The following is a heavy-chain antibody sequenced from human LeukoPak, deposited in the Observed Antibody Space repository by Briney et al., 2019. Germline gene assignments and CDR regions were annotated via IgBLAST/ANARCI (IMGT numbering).Heavy chain of an antibody. CDR1: GGSISSYY. J-gene: IGHJ6*03. CDR3: ASQKAGSSTSRYTYYYYMDV. Sequence: PSEALSLTCTISGGSISSYYWSWIRQPPGKGLEWIGYIYYSGSTYYNPSLKSRVTISVDTSKNQFSLKLSSVTAADTAVYYCASQKAGSSTSRYTYYYYMDVWGKGTTVTVSS. CDR2: IYYSGST. V-gene: IGHV4-59*08. D-gene: IGHD2-2*02.